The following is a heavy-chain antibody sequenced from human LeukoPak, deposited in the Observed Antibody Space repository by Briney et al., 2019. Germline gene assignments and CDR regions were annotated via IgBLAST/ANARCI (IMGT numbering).Heavy chain of an antibody. CDR3: HRLHYYQYYMDV. CDR2: IYSGGST. CDR1: GFTVSNNY. J-gene: IGHJ6*03. D-gene: IGHD5-12*01. V-gene: IGHV3-66*02. Sequence: GGSLRLSCAASGFTVSNNYMSWVRQAPGKGLEWVSVIYSGGSTYYADSVKGRFTISRDNSKNTVYLRMNSLRAEDTAVYFCHRLHYYQYYMDVWGKGTTVTVSS.